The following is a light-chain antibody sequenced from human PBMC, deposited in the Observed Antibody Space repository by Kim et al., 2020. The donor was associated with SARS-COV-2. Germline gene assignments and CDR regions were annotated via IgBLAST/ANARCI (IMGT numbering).Light chain of an antibody. J-gene: IGLJ1*01. V-gene: IGLV2-14*03. Sequence: GQSIPISCTGTSSDVGGYNFVSWYQRHPGKAPKLMIYDVSNRPSGISNRFSGSKSGNTASLTISGLQAEDEADYYCSSYTGSSTLVFGTGTKVTVL. CDR2: DVS. CDR1: SSDVGGYNF. CDR3: SSYTGSSTLV.